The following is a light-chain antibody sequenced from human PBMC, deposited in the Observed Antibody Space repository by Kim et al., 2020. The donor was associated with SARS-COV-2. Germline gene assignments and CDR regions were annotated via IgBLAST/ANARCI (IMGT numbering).Light chain of an antibody. Sequence: DIQMTQSPSSLSASVGDRVTITCRASKSISSYLNWYQQKPGKAPKLLIYAASSLQSGVPSRFSGSGSGTDVTLTISSLQPEDFATYYRQQRYSTPRTSDGGTKVDIK. CDR2: AAS. J-gene: IGKJ4*01. V-gene: IGKV1-39*01. CDR1: KSISSY. CDR3: QQRYSTPRT.